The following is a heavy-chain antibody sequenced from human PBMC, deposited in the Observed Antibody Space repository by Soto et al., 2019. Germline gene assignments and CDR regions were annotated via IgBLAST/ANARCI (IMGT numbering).Heavy chain of an antibody. V-gene: IGHV1-69*01. J-gene: IGHJ3*02. CDR1: GGTFSSYA. D-gene: IGHD5-12*01. CDR3: ARDSVSGYDSGGAFDI. CDR2: IIPISGTA. Sequence: QVQLVQSGAEVKKPGSSVKVSCKASGGTFSSYAISWVRQAPGQGLEWMGGIIPISGTANYAQKFQGRVTITADESTSRAYMALSSLRSEDTAVYYCARDSVSGYDSGGAFDIWGQGTMVTVSS.